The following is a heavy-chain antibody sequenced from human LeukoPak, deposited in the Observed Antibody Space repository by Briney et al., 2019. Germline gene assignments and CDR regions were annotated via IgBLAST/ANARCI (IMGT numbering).Heavy chain of an antibody. D-gene: IGHD3-10*01. V-gene: IGHV3-64D*06. CDR3: VKDRYSYGSGSYFA. CDR1: GFTFSSYA. CDR2: FSTNGVST. J-gene: IGHJ4*02. Sequence: GGSLRLSCSASGFTFSSYAMHWVRQAPGKGLEYASGFSTNGVSTYYADSVKGRFAVSRDNSKNTLYLQMSSLRVEDTAVYYCVKDRYSYGSGSYFAWGQGTLVTVSS.